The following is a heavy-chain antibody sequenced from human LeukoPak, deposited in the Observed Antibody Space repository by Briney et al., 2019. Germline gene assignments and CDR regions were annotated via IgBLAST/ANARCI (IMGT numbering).Heavy chain of an antibody. CDR3: APSSGSEVGYFDY. Sequence: GGSLRLSCAASGFTFDDYGMSWVRQAPGKGLEWVSGINWNGGSTGYADSVKGRFTISRDNSKNSLYLQMNSLRTEDTALYYCAPSSGSEVGYFDYWGQGTLVTVSS. J-gene: IGHJ4*02. V-gene: IGHV3-20*04. CDR1: GFTFDDYG. D-gene: IGHD3-10*01. CDR2: INWNGGST.